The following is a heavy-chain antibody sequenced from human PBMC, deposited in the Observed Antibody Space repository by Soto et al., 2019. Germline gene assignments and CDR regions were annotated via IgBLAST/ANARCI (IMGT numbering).Heavy chain of an antibody. CDR1: GGSISSYY. CDR3: ARATIYCSGGSCYPNWFDP. V-gene: IGHV4-59*01. D-gene: IGHD2-15*01. CDR2: IYYSGST. Sequence: ASETLSLTCTVSGGSISSYYWSWIRQPPGKGLEWIGYIYYSGSTNYNPSLKSRVTISVDTSKNQFSLKLSSVTAADTAVYYCARATIYCSGGSCYPNWFDPWGQGTLVTVSS. J-gene: IGHJ5*02.